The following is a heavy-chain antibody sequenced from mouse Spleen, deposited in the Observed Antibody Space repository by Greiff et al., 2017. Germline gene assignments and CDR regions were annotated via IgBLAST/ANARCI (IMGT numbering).Heavy chain of an antibody. D-gene: IGHD2-14*01. CDR1: GYSITSGYY. V-gene: IGHV3-6*01. J-gene: IGHJ3*01. Sequence: EVKLQESGPGLVKPSQSLSLTCSVTGYSITSGYYWNWIRQFPGNKLEWMGYISYDGSNNYNPSLKNRISITRDTSKNQFFLKLNSVTTEDTATYYCARGEVYRSWFAYWGQGTLVTVSA. CDR2: ISYDGSN. CDR3: ARGEVYRSWFAY.